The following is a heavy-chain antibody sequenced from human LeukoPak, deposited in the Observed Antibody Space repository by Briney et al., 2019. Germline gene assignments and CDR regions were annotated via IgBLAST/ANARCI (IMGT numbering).Heavy chain of an antibody. CDR3: ARGPLLWFGELFFNLDY. Sequence: PGGSLRLSCAASGFTFSSYGMHWVRQAPGKGLEWVAFIRYDGSNKYYADSVKGRFTISRDNSKNTLYLQMNSLRAEDTAVYYCARGPLLWFGELFFNLDYWGQGTLVTVSS. V-gene: IGHV3-30*02. D-gene: IGHD3-10*01. CDR2: IRYDGSNK. J-gene: IGHJ4*02. CDR1: GFTFSSYG.